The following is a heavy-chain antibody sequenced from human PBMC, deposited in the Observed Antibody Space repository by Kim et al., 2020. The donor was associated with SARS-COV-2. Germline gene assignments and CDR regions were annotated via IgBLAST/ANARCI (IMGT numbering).Heavy chain of an antibody. J-gene: IGHJ6*01. CDR2: IEYDGSNK. CDR3: ATDLSQWLAVRYFDGMDV. Sequence: GGSLRLSCAASVFTFRNYALHWVRQAPGKGLEWVAVIEYDGSNKYYADAVKGRFITSRDNSKDPLYLHMNSLSIDDTAFYYCATDLSQWLAVRYFDGMDV. D-gene: IGHD6-19*01. CDR1: VFTFRNYA. V-gene: IGHV3-30*04.